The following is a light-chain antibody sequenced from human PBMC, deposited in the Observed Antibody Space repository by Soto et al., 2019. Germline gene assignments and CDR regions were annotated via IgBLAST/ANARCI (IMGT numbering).Light chain of an antibody. Sequence: DIQLTQSPSFLSASVGDRVTITCRASQGISSFLAWYQEKPGEAPKLLIYDASTLQSGVPSRFSGSGSGTEFTLTISSLQPEDFATYYCQQLDSYPITFGQGKRLEIK. V-gene: IGKV1-9*01. J-gene: IGKJ5*01. CDR2: DAS. CDR1: QGISSF. CDR3: QQLDSYPIT.